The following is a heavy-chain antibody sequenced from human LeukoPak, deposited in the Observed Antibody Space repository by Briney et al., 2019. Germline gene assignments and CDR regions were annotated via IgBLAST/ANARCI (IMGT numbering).Heavy chain of an antibody. V-gene: IGHV3-9*01. CDR3: AKDYGSGSYYFLDY. CDR1: GFTFDDYA. CDR2: ICWNSGSI. Sequence: PGRSLRLSCAAPGFTFDDYAMPWVRQAPGKGLEWVSGICWNSGSIGYADSVKGRFTISRDNAKNSLYLQMNSLRAEDTALYYCAKDYGSGSYYFLDYWGQGTLVTVSS. D-gene: IGHD3-10*01. J-gene: IGHJ4*02.